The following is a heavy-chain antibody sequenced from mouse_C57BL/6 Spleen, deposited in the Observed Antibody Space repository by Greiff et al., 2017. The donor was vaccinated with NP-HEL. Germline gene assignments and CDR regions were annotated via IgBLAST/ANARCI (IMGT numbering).Heavy chain of an antibody. CDR1: YTFSRRVH. CDR2: GQGPEGIG. CDR3: SEDSAVYYGAVSAEAMDY. Sequence: QVQLQQSVPELARPWASVKISCQAFYTFSRRVHFAIRDTNSWLQWVKLRPGQGPEGIGAIYPGYGDTSYNPKFKGKATFNAAQSSSAAYLLLSSLTSEDSAVYYGAVSAEAMDYWGQGTSVTVAS. D-gene: IGHD1-2*01. J-gene: IGHJ4*01. V-gene: IGHV1-87*01.